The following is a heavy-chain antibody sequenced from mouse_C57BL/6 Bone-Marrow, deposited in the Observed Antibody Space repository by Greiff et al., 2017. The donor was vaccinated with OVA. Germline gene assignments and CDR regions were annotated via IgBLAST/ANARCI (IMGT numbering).Heavy chain of an antibody. CDR1: GYTFTSYW. V-gene: IGHV1-72*01. D-gene: IGHD3-2*02. J-gene: IGHJ3*01. Sequence: QVQLQQPGAELVKPGASVKLSCKASGYTFTSYWMHWVKQRPGRGLEWIGRIDPNSGGTKYNEKFKSKATLTVDKPSSTAYMQLSSLTSEDSVVYYCARLGESSGGFAYWGQGTLVTVSA. CDR3: ARLGESSGGFAY. CDR2: IDPNSGGT.